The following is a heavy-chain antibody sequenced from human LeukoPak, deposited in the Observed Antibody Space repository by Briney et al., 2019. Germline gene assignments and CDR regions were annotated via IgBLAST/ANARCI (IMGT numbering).Heavy chain of an antibody. CDR3: ARGLFKPGSLFLASNWFDP. CDR2: INHSGST. V-gene: IGHV4-34*01. Sequence: NSSETLSLTCTVSGGFISGYYWSWIRQPPGKGLEWIGEINHSGSTNYNPSLKSRVTISVDTSKNQFSLKLSSVTAADTAVYYCARGLFKPGSLFLASNWFDPWGQGTLVTVSS. CDR1: GGFISGYY. D-gene: IGHD3-10*01. J-gene: IGHJ5*02.